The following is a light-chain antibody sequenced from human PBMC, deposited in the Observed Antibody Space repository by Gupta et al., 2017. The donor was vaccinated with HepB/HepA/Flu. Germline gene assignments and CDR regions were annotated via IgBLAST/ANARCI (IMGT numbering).Light chain of an antibody. CDR3: KQALQTPRT. CDR2: LGS. J-gene: IGKJ4*01. Sequence: DIEMTHSPLSLPVTPAEPASISCRSSQSLLHSNGYNYLDWYQQKPGQSPQLLIYLGSNRASGVPDRFSGSGSGTDFTLKISRVEAEDVGVYYCKQALQTPRTFGGGTKVEIK. CDR1: QSLLHSNGYNY. V-gene: IGKV2-28*01.